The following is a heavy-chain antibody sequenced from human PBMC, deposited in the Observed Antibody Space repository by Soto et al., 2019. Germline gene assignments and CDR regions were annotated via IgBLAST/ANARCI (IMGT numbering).Heavy chain of an antibody. Sequence: GGSLRLSCAASGFTFSSYWMHWVRQAPGKGLVWVSRINSDGSSTSYADSVKGRFTISRDNAKNTLYLQMNGLRAEDTAVYYCARSVSIPARPDDYYFDYWGQGTLVTVSS. CDR1: GFTFSSYW. V-gene: IGHV3-74*01. D-gene: IGHD6-6*01. J-gene: IGHJ4*02. CDR2: INSDGSST. CDR3: ARSVSIPARPDDYYFDY.